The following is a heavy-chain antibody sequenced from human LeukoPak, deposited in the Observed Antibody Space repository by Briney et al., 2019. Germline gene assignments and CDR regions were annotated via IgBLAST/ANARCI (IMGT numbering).Heavy chain of an antibody. Sequence: GGSLRLSCAASGFTFSSYAMHWVRQAPGKGLEWVAVISYDGSNKYYADSVKGRFTISRDNSKNTLYLQMNSLRAEDTAVYYCARSSSSWYNYFDYWGQGILVTVSS. D-gene: IGHD6-13*01. CDR1: GFTFSSYA. CDR3: ARSSSSWYNYFDY. J-gene: IGHJ4*02. V-gene: IGHV3-30*01. CDR2: ISYDGSNK.